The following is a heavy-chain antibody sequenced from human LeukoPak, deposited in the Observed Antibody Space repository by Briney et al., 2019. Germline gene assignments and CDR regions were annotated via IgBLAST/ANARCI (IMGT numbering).Heavy chain of an antibody. CDR1: GYSFTSYW. Sequence: GESLKISCKGSGYSFTSYWIGWVRQMPGKGLEWMGIIYPGDSDTRYSPSFQGQVTISADKSISTAYLQWSSLKASDTAMYYCARLSFLSVVVVPAAIESGGFDPWGQGTLVTVSS. J-gene: IGHJ5*02. CDR2: IYPGDSDT. V-gene: IGHV5-51*01. D-gene: IGHD2-2*01. CDR3: ARLSFLSVVVVPAAIESGGFDP.